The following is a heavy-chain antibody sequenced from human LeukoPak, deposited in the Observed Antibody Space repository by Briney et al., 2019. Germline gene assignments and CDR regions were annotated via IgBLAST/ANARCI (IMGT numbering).Heavy chain of an antibody. CDR2: ISGSGGST. D-gene: IGHD3/OR15-3a*01. J-gene: IGHJ4*02. Sequence: GGSLRLSCAASGFTFSSYAMSWVRQAPGKGLEWVSVISGSGGSTYSADSVKGRFTISRDNAKNSLYLQMNSLRAEDTAVYYCVRGGLLGYWGQGTLVTVSS. CDR1: GFTFSSYA. CDR3: VRGGLLGY. V-gene: IGHV3-23*01.